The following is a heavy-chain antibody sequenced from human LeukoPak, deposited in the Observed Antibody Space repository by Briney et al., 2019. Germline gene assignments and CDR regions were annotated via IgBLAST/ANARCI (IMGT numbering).Heavy chain of an antibody. Sequence: PGGSLRLSCAASGFTFSSYWMSWVRQAPGKGLEWVANIKQDGSEKYYVDSVKGRFTISRDNSKNTLYLQMNSLRAEDTAVYYCAREEYQLKRYFDYWGQGTLVTVSS. J-gene: IGHJ4*02. V-gene: IGHV3-7*01. CDR3: AREEYQLKRYFDY. CDR1: GFTFSSYW. D-gene: IGHD2-2*01. CDR2: IKQDGSEK.